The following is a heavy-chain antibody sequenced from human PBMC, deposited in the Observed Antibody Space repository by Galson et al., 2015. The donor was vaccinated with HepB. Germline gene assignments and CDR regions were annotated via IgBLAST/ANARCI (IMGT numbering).Heavy chain of an antibody. CDR2: IYLNDDK. CDR1: GVPLSPGCVG. J-gene: IGHJ4*02. V-gene: IGHV2-5*01. CDR3: ALTTIYRVVDY. D-gene: IGHD3-3*01. Sequence: PPLVIPTRTLTLPCTFSGVPLSPGCVGGGWIRQPQGKALEWLALIYLNDDKRYSPSLKIMLTTTKDNAKNKVVLTMTNMDPVDTATYYCALTTIYRVVDYWGQGTLVTVSS.